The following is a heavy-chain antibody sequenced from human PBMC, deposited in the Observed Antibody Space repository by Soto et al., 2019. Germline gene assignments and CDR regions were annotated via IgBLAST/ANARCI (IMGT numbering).Heavy chain of an antibody. D-gene: IGHD6-13*01. V-gene: IGHV3-30-3*01. CDR3: ARGWSWYSSSWGAFVI. J-gene: IGHJ3*02. CDR2: ISYDGSNK. Sequence: QVQLVESGGGVVQPGRSLRLSCAASGFTFSSYAMHWVRQAPGKGLEWVAVISYDGSNKYYADSVKGRFTISRDNSKNTLYLQMNSLRAEDTAVYYCARGWSWYSSSWGAFVIWGQGTMVTVSS. CDR1: GFTFSSYA.